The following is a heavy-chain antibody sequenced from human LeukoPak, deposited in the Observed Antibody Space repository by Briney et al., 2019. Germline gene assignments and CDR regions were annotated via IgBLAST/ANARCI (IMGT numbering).Heavy chain of an antibody. J-gene: IGHJ4*02. CDR3: AKYANVGWLRSNFDY. V-gene: IGHV3-23*01. CDR2: ISGSGGST. Sequence: PGGSLRLSCAASGFTFSSYAMSWVRQAPGKGLEGVSAISGSGGSTYYADSVKGRFTISRDNSKNTLYLQMNSLRAEDTAVYYCAKYANVGWLRSNFDYWGQGTLVTVSS. D-gene: IGHD5-12*01. CDR1: GFTFSSYA.